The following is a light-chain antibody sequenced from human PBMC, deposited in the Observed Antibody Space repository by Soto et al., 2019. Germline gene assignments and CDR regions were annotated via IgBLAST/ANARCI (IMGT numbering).Light chain of an antibody. Sequence: QSVLTQPPSASGSPGQSVTISCTGTRDDVGGYNYVSWFQHHPGKAPKLLIYEVYKRPSGVPARFSGPKSGNTASLAVSGLQAGDEAIYYCSSYVTSNVVVFGGGTKLTVL. CDR3: SSYVTSNVVV. CDR1: RDDVGGYNY. V-gene: IGLV2-8*01. J-gene: IGLJ2*01. CDR2: EVY.